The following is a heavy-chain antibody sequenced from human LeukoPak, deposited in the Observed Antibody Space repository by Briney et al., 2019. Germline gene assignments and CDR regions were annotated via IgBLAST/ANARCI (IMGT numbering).Heavy chain of an antibody. CDR2: ISSSSSYI. V-gene: IGHV3-21*01. D-gene: IGHD3-10*01. CDR1: GFTFSSCA. Sequence: KSGGSLRLSCAASGFTFSSCAMNWVRRAPGEGLEWVSSISSSSSYIYYADSVKGRFTISRDNAKNSLYLQMNSLRAEDTAVYYCARSGGGPCDYWGQGTLVTVSS. J-gene: IGHJ4*02. CDR3: ARSGGGPCDY.